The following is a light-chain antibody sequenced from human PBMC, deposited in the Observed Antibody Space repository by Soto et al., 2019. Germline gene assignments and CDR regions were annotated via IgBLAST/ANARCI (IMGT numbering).Light chain of an antibody. Sequence: QLVLTQSSSASASLGSSVKLTCTLSSRHSSYIIAWHQQQPGKAPRYLMNLEGSGIYNKGSGVPDRFSGSSSGADRYLTIFNRQSEDEADYYCETWDRNTRVFGGGTTLTVL. J-gene: IGLJ3*02. CDR1: SRHSSYI. V-gene: IGLV4-60*03. CDR3: ETWDRNTRV. CDR2: LEGSGIY.